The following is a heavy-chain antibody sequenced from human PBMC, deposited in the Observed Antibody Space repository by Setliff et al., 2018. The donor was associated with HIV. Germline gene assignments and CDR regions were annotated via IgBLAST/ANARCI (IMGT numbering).Heavy chain of an antibody. CDR2: VHSTLST. CDR3: ARRTFGSGRFDP. CDR1: GDSMTSGSFY. Sequence: SETLSLTCTVSGDSMTSGSFYWSWVRQPAGKGLEWIGQVHSTLSTNYNPSLKSRLSISADTSKHQFSLNLRFMTAADTALYYCARRTFGSGRFDPWGQGTPVTVSS. V-gene: IGHV4-61*09. J-gene: IGHJ5*02. D-gene: IGHD6-19*01.